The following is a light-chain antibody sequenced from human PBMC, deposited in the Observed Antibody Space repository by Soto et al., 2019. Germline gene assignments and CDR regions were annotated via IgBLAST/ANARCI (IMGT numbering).Light chain of an antibody. J-gene: IGKJ5*01. CDR2: GAS. Sequence: EIVMTQSPATLSVSPGERATLSCRASQSISSNLAWYQQKPGQAPRLLIYGASTRATGIPAKFSASGSGTDFTLTISSLEPEDFAVYYCQQRSNWRGVTFGQGTRLEIK. V-gene: IGKV3-15*01. CDR1: QSISSN. CDR3: QQRSNWRGVT.